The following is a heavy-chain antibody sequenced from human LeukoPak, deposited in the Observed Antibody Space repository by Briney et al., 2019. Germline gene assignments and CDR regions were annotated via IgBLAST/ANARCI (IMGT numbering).Heavy chain of an antibody. Sequence: PGGSLRLSCEASGFTFSNVWMNWVRQAPGKGLEWIVRIKTKTDGGTTEYAAPVKGRFTISRDDSKNTVYLQMNSLKTEDTALYYCVTRVKSTGDYWGQGTLVTVSS. J-gene: IGHJ4*02. V-gene: IGHV3-15*01. CDR3: VTRVKSTGDY. CDR2: IKTKTDGGTT. D-gene: IGHD1-1*01. CDR1: GFTFSNVW.